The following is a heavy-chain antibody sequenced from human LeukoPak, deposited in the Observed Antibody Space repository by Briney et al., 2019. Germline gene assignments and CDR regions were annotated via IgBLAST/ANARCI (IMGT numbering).Heavy chain of an antibody. CDR1: GGSISGYY. Sequence: SETLSLTCSVSGGSISGYYWSWIRQPPGKGLEWIGEINHSGSTNYNPSLKSRVTISVDTSKNQFSLKLSSVTAADTAVYYCASKHSGYREYWGQGTLVTVSS. CDR3: ASKHSGYREY. V-gene: IGHV4-34*01. J-gene: IGHJ4*02. CDR2: INHSGST. D-gene: IGHD3-22*01.